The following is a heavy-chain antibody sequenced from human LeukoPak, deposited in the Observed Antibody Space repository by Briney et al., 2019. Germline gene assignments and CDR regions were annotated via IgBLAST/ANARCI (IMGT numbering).Heavy chain of an antibody. Sequence: PSGTLSLTCTVSGGSISSYYWSWIRQPPGKGLEWIGYIYYSGSTNYNPSLKSRVTISVDTSKNQFSLKLNSVTAADTAVYYCARARVVAATSHNWFDPWGQGTLVTVSS. J-gene: IGHJ5*02. CDR3: ARARVVAATSHNWFDP. CDR1: GGSISSYY. V-gene: IGHV4-59*08. D-gene: IGHD2-15*01. CDR2: IYYSGST.